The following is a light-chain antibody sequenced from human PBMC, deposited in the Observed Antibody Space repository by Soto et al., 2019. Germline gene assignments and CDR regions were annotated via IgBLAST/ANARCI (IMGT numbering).Light chain of an antibody. J-gene: IGKJ2*01. CDR1: QNIDIY. CDR3: HQSYITPPA. Sequence: DVQMTQSPSYLSASVGDRITITCRASQNIDIYLNWYQQKPGRPPTLLIYTTSRLQSGVPTRFSGSGSGTDFTLTISNLQPEDFATYSCHQSYITPPAFGQGTKVDI. CDR2: TTS. V-gene: IGKV1-39*01.